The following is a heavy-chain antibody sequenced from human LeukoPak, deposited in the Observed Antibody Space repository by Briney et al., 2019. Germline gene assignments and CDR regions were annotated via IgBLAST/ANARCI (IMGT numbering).Heavy chain of an antibody. V-gene: IGHV4-59*08. J-gene: IGHJ3*02. CDR1: GGSISTYY. Sequence: SETLSLTCTVSGGSISTYYWSWIRQPPGKGLEWIGYIYYSGSTNYNPSLKSRVTISVDTSKNQFSLKLSSVTAADTAVYYCARSRDYYGSLSAFDIWGQGTMVTVSS. D-gene: IGHD3-10*01. CDR2: IYYSGST. CDR3: ARSRDYYGSLSAFDI.